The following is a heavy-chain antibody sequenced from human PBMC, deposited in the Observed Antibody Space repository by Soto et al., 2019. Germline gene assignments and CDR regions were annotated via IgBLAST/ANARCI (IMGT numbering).Heavy chain of an antibody. V-gene: IGHV4-38-2*01. Sequence: PSETLSLTCAVSGYSISSGNYWAWIRQPPGRGLEWIGSLYHIGSTHYNTSLKSRVTISVDTSKNHFSLELSSVTAADTAIYYCRSSTSCYDESCVDVWGQGTMVTVSS. CDR2: LYHIGST. CDR1: GYSISSGNY. J-gene: IGHJ6*02. CDR3: RSSTSCYDESCVDV. D-gene: IGHD2-2*01.